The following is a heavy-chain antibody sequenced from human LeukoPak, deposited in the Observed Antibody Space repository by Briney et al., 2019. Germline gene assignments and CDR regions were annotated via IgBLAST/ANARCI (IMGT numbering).Heavy chain of an antibody. V-gene: IGHV1-2*02. J-gene: IGHJ3*02. Sequence: ASVKVSCKASGYTFTDYYLHWVRQAPGQGLEWMGWINPKSGGTNYAQKFQGRVTITRDTSTTTAYMELSSLRSDDTAVYYCARDNAEGPYSSSWYWEDAFDIWGQGTMVTVSS. CDR2: INPKSGGT. CDR3: ARDNAEGPYSSSWYWEDAFDI. D-gene: IGHD6-13*01. CDR1: GYTFTDYY.